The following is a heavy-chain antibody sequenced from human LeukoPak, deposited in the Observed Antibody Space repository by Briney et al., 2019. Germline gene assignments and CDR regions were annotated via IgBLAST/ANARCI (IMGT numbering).Heavy chain of an antibody. V-gene: IGHV1-2*02. CDR2: INPNSGGT. Sequence: GASVKVSCKASGYTFTGYYMHWVRQAPGQGLEWMGWINPNSGGTNYAQKFQGRVTMTRDTSISTAYMELSRLRSDDTAVYYCARVDTGGSRPFDAFDIWGQGTMVTVSS. CDR1: GYTFTGYY. J-gene: IGHJ3*02. CDR3: ARVDTGGSRPFDAFDI. D-gene: IGHD5-18*01.